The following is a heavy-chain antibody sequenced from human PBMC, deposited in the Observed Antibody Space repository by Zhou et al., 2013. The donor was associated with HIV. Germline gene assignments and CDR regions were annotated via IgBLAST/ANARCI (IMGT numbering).Heavy chain of an antibody. CDR3: ARTHITGTTFGIAY. J-gene: IGHJ4*02. V-gene: IGHV1-2*02. D-gene: IGHD1-20*01. CDR2: INPNSGGT. Sequence: QVQLVQSGAEVKKPGASVKVSCKASGYTFTGHYMHWVRQAPGQGLEWMGWINPNSGGTNYAQKFQGRVTMTGDTSISTAYMELSKLRSDDTAVYYCARTHITGTTFGIAYWGQGTLVTVSS. CDR1: GYTFTGHY.